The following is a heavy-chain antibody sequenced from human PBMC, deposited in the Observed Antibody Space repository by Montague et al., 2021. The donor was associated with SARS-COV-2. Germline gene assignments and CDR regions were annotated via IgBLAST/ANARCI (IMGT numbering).Heavy chain of an antibody. J-gene: IGHJ4*02. D-gene: IGHD3-16*01. Sequence: SETLSPTCTVSGASINGHHWSWIRQPPGKGLEWIGYMKSSGSTNYKPSLKSRVTISVDTSKKQVSLKMISVTAADTAVYYCARDLGDRDGGFDYWGQGTLVTVPS. CDR3: ARDLGDRDGGFDY. CDR1: GASINGHH. CDR2: MKSSGST. V-gene: IGHV4-59*11.